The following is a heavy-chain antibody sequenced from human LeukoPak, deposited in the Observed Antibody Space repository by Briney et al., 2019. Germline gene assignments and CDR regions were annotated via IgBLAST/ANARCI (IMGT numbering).Heavy chain of an antibody. CDR2: ISGSGGST. CDR3: AKWDHYYDSSGYSALGYFDY. V-gene: IGHV3-23*01. J-gene: IGHJ4*02. Sequence: PGGSLRLSCAASGFTFSSYGMSWVRQAPGKGLEWVSAISGSGGSTYYADSVKGRFTISRDNSKNTLYLQMNSLRAEDTAVYYCAKWDHYYDSSGYSALGYFDYWGQGTLVTVSS. CDR1: GFTFSSYG. D-gene: IGHD3-22*01.